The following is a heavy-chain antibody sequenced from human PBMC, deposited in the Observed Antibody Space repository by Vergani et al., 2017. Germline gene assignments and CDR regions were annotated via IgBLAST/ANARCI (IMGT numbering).Heavy chain of an antibody. CDR3: AKSGGSGSYYNSHFDY. J-gene: IGHJ4*02. CDR2: ISWDGGST. CDR1: GITFWKFG. V-gene: IGHV3-43*01. Sequence: EVDLVESGGGLAQPGGSLRLSCEASGITFWKFGMHWVRQAPGKGLEWVSLISWDGGSTYYADSVKGRFTISRDNSKNSLYLQMNSLRTEDTALYYCAKSGGSGSYYNSHFDYWGQGTLVTVSS. D-gene: IGHD3-10*01.